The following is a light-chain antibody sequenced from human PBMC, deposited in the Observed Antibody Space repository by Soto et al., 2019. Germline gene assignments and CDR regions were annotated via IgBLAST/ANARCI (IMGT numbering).Light chain of an antibody. CDR2: GAS. CDR3: KQYDKWPPT. Sequence: EIKMAQSPDTLSVSPGERATLSCRASQSISSKLAWYQQRPGQAPRLLIYGASTRATGVPVRFRGGGSGTEFTLTFSALHYEDVADYCCKQYDKWPPTFGGGTK. J-gene: IGKJ4*01. CDR1: QSISSK. V-gene: IGKV3-15*01.